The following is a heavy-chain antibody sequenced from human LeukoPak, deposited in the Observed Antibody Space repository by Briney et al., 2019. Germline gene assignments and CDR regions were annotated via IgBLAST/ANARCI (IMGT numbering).Heavy chain of an antibody. CDR1: GFTFSSYG. CDR3: AKTPSSRGYYYYMDV. CDR2: IRYDGSNK. V-gene: IGHV3-30*02. D-gene: IGHD6-13*01. J-gene: IGHJ6*03. Sequence: GGSLRLSCAASGFTFSSYGMHWVRQAPGKGLEWVAFIRYDGSNKYYADSVKGRFTISRDNSKNTLYLQMNSLRAEDTAVYYCAKTPSSRGYYYYMDVWGKGTTVTVSS.